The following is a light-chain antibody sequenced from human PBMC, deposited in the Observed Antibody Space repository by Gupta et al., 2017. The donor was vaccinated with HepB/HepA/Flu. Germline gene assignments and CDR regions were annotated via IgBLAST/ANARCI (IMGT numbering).Light chain of an antibody. Sequence: QAVLAQPSSLSASPGASASLTCTLRSGINVGNYWIYLYQQRPGSPPPYLLRYKSDSNKPEGSGVPRRFSGSNDASANAGILLISGLQSEDEADYYCMIWDTSGVQFGGGTKLTVL. CDR2: YKSDSNK. CDR3: MIWDTSGVQ. CDR1: SGINVGNYW. V-gene: IGLV5-45*02. J-gene: IGLJ2*01.